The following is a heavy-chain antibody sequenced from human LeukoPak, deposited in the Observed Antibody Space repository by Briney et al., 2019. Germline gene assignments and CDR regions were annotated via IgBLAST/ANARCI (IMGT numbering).Heavy chain of an antibody. CDR2: IYYSGSA. Sequence: PSETLSLTCSVSGGAIGSYGYYWNWIRQHPGKGLEWIGYIYYSGSASYNPSLKSRVTISVDTSKNQFSLRLSSVTAADTAVYYCARGSYYGFSGDSWGQGSLVTVSS. V-gene: IGHV4-31*03. J-gene: IGHJ4*02. CDR3: ARGSYYGFSGDS. D-gene: IGHD3-10*01. CDR1: GGAIGSYGYY.